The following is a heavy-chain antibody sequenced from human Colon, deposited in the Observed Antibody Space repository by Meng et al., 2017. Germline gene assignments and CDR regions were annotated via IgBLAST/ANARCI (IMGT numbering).Heavy chain of an antibody. J-gene: IGHJ4*02. CDR1: GYSITRNG. Sequence: VKDSCKASGYSITRNGMNWVRQAPGQGLEWIGGINTDTGKPTYAPGFRGRFVFSLDTSVNTEYLEISSLKSEDTGVYYCAREPQHFDYWGQGTLVTVSS. CDR2: INTDTGKP. V-gene: IGHV7-4-1*02. CDR3: AREPQHFDY.